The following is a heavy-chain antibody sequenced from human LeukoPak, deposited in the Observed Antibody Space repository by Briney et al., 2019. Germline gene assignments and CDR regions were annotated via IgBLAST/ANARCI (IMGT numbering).Heavy chain of an antibody. CDR3: APRGGGSGTDPYYYNGMDV. V-gene: IGHV3-11*01. CDR1: RFTFRDYY. D-gene: IGHD3-10*01. J-gene: IGHJ6*02. CDR2: ISPGGKTV. Sequence: GGSLRLSCTASRFTFRDYYMTWIRQAPGKALEWISYISPGGKTVLYADSVKGRITIYRDNTKNPLYVEMNHLSAEDTAVYYGAPRGGGSGTDPYYYNGMDVWGHGTTVTVPS.